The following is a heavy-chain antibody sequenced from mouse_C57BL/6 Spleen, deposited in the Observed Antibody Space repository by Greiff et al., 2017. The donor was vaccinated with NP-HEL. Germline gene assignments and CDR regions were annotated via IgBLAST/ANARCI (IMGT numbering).Heavy chain of an antibody. CDR3: TRGDYDYDVSYYFDY. D-gene: IGHD2-4*01. CDR2: IDPETGGT. V-gene: IGHV1-15*01. J-gene: IGHJ2*01. CDR1: GYTFTDYE. Sequence: QVQLQQSGAELVRPGASVTLSCKASGYTFTDYEMHWVKQTPVHGLEWIGAIDPETGGTAYNQKFKGKAILTADKSSSTAYMELRSLTSEDSAVYYCTRGDYDYDVSYYFDYWGQGTTLTVSS.